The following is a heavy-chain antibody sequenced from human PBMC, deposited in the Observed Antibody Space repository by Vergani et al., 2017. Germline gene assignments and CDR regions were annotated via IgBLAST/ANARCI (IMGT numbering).Heavy chain of an antibody. CDR3: ARRSGIVYDIFSGTQYFFDF. V-gene: IGHV4-38-2*01. J-gene: IGHJ4*02. D-gene: IGHD3-9*01. CDR1: GFSIDNGYY. Sequence: QVQLHESGPELVKPAETLSLTCAVSGFSIDNGYYWDWIRQPPGKGLEWIGSIYRTGRTHFNPSLKSRVTISVDTSNNHFSLRLSSLTAADTAVYYCARRSGIVYDIFSGTQYFFDFGGQGTLVTVSS. CDR2: IYRTGRT.